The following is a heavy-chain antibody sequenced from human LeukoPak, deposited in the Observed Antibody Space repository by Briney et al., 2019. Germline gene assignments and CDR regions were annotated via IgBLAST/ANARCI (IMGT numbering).Heavy chain of an antibody. CDR3: ATNIVATMWGCYFDY. J-gene: IGHJ4*02. CDR1: GGSISSSSYY. V-gene: IGHV4-39*01. CDR2: IYYSGST. Sequence: KTSETLSLTCTVSGGSISSSSYYWGWIRQPPGKGLEWIGSIYYSGSTYYNPSLKSRVTISVDTSKNQFSLKLSSVTAADTAVYYCATNIVATMWGCYFDYWGQGTLVTVS. D-gene: IGHD5-12*01.